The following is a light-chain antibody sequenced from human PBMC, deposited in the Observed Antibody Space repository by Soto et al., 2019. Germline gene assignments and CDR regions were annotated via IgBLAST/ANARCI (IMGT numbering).Light chain of an antibody. J-gene: IGKJ5*01. CDR1: QSVSSSY. Sequence: EILLTQSPGTLSLSPGERATLSCRASQSVSSSYLAWYQQKPGKAPRLLIYGASTRATGIPGRFSGSGSGTEFTLTISSLESEDSAVYYCQQYYNWPSFGQGTRLEIK. CDR2: GAS. V-gene: IGKV3-20*01. CDR3: QQYYNWPS.